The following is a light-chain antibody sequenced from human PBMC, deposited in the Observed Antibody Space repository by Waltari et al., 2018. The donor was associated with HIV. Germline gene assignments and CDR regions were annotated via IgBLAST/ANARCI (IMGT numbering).Light chain of an antibody. Sequence: EIVLTQSPGTLSLSPGERATLSCRASQSVTSRFLAWYQQKPGQAPRLLIYRASSRATGIPDRFSGSGSGIDFTLTISTLEPEDFAVYYCQQYGSSPPYTFGQGTKLEIK. J-gene: IGKJ2*01. CDR3: QQYGSSPPYT. CDR2: RAS. CDR1: QSVTSRF. V-gene: IGKV3-20*01.